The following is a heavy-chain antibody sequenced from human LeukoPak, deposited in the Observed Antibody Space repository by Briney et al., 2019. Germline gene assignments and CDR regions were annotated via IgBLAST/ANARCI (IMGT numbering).Heavy chain of an antibody. D-gene: IGHD3-3*01. CDR1: GYTFTSYD. J-gene: IGHJ4*01. CDR3: ATPPGSLRGRVASGLFDY. V-gene: IGHV1-8*03. CDR2: MNPNSGNT. Sequence: ASVKVSCKASGYTFTSYDINWVRHATGQGLEWMGWMNPNSGNTGYAQKFQGRVTITRNTSISTAYTELSSLRSEDTAVCYRATPPGSLRGRVASGLFDYWGQGTLVIVSS.